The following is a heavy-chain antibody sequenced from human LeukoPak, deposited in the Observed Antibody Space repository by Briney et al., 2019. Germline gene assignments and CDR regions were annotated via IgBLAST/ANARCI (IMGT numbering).Heavy chain of an antibody. Sequence: SETLSLTCAVHGGSFSGYYWSWIRQPPGKGLEWIGEINHSGSTNYNPSLKSRVTISVDTSKNQFSLKLSSVTAADTAVYYCAREDSRTFDIWGQGTMVTVSS. D-gene: IGHD6-13*01. CDR1: GGSFSGYY. V-gene: IGHV4-34*01. CDR3: AREDSRTFDI. CDR2: INHSGST. J-gene: IGHJ3*02.